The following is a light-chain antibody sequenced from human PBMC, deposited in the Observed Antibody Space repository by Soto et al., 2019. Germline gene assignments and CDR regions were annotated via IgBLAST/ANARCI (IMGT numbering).Light chain of an antibody. V-gene: IGLV2-14*01. J-gene: IGLJ2*01. Sequence: QSALTQPAPVSGSPGQSITITCTGTSSDVGDYSFFSWYQQHPGKAPKLMIFDVSNRPSGLSSRFSGSKSGNTASLTISGLQAEDEAHYYCSSYTSSSTLVFGGGTKLTVL. CDR2: DVS. CDR1: SSDVGDYSF. CDR3: SSYTSSSTLV.